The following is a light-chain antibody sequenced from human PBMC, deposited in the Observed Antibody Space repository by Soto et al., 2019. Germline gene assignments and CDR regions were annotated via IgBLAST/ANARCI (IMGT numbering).Light chain of an antibody. CDR2: DVS. J-gene: IGLJ1*01. CDR1: SSDVGRYSY. Sequence: QSARTQPASVSGSPGQSITISCTGTSSDVGRYSYVSWYQQHPGKAPKLMIFDVSNRPSGISNRFSGSKSGNTASLTISGLQAEDEADYYCSSYTSSSTYVFGTGTKVTVL. V-gene: IGLV2-14*01. CDR3: SSYTSSSTYV.